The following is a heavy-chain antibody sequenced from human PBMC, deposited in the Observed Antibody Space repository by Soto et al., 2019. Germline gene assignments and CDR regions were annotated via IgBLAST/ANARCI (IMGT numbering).Heavy chain of an antibody. Sequence: QVQLVQSGAEVKRPGASVKVSCKASGYMFRSYGISWVRQAPGQGLEWMGWISAFNGNTNYPQNLQGRVTMTTDTSTSTAYMELRTLRSDDSAMYYCARDGGYGAGSYFDYWGQGNLVTVSS. CDR2: ISAFNGNT. D-gene: IGHD3-10*01. CDR1: GYMFRSYG. CDR3: ARDGGYGAGSYFDY. J-gene: IGHJ4*02. V-gene: IGHV1-18*01.